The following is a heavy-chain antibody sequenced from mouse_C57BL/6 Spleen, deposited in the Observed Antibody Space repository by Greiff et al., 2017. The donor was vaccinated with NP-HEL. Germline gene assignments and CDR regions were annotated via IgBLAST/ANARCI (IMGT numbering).Heavy chain of an antibody. D-gene: IGHD1-1*01. CDR1: GFTFSDYG. V-gene: IGHV5-17*01. J-gene: IGHJ2*01. Sequence: EVQVVESGGGLVKPGGSLKLSCAASGFTFSDYGMHWVRQAPEKGLEWVAYISSGSSTIYYADTVKGRFTISRDNAKNTLCLQMTSLRSEDTAMYYCARRGITTVVATGYFDYWGQGTTLTVSS. CDR3: ARRGITTVVATGYFDY. CDR2: ISSGSSTI.